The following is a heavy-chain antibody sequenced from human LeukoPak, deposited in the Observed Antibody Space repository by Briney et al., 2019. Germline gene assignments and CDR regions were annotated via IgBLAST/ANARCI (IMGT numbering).Heavy chain of an antibody. Sequence: SETLSLTCTVSSGSISSSSYYWGWIRQPPGKGLEWIGSIYYSGSTYYNPSLKSRVTISVDTSKNQFSLKLSSVTAADTAVYYCARHPGDCSSTSCYLRGNWFDPWGQGTLVTVSS. CDR3: ARHPGDCSSTSCYLRGNWFDP. V-gene: IGHV4-39*01. J-gene: IGHJ5*02. CDR2: IYYSGST. D-gene: IGHD2-2*01. CDR1: SGSISSSSYY.